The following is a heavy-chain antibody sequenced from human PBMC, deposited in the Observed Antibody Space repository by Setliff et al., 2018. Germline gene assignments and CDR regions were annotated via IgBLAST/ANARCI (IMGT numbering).Heavy chain of an antibody. D-gene: IGHD3-3*01. CDR2: IIPIFGTS. V-gene: IGHV1-69*13. CDR3: ARGYRGYYNFWSGSQGANWFDP. Sequence: GASVKVSCKASGDTFSTYGITWVRQAPGQGLEWMGGIIPIFGTSNYAQKFQGRLTITADESTSTAYMEMSSLRSEDTALYYCARGYRGYYNFWSGSQGANWFDPWGQGTLVTVSS. J-gene: IGHJ5*02. CDR1: GDTFSTYG.